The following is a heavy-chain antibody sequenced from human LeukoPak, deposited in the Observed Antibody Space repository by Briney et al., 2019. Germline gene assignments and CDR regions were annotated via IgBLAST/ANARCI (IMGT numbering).Heavy chain of an antibody. Sequence: SQTLSLTCTVSGGSISSGGYYWSWIRQHPGKGLEWIGYIYYSGSTYYNPSLKSRVTISVDTSKNQFSLKLSSVTAADTAVYYCARAALHLYDSRESDGFDIWGQGTMVTVSS. CDR3: ARAALHLYDSRESDGFDI. D-gene: IGHD3-22*01. V-gene: IGHV4-31*03. CDR2: IYYSGST. CDR1: GGSISSGGYY. J-gene: IGHJ3*02.